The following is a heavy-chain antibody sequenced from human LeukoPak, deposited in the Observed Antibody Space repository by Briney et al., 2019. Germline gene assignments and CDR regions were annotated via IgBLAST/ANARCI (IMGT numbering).Heavy chain of an antibody. J-gene: IGHJ6*03. CDR3: ASTYSSYYYYMDV. CDR2: ISSSSSYI. D-gene: IGHD2-15*01. V-gene: IGHV3-21*01. CDR1: GFTFSSYS. Sequence: GGSLRLSCAASGFTFSSYSMNWVRQAPGKGLEWVSSISSSSSYIYYADSVKGRFTISRDNAKNTLYLQMNSLRAEDTAVYYCASTYSSYYYYMDVWGKGTTVTVSS.